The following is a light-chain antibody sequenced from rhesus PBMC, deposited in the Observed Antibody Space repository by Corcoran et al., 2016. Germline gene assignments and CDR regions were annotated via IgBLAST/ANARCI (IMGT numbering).Light chain of an antibody. V-gene: IGKV2-61*01. J-gene: IGKJ3*01. CDR3: MQHKALPFT. Sequence: DIVMTQTPLSLPVTPGEPASISCRSSQSLDTVRYTNLHWYLQKPGQSPQLLIYGGSNRASGVPDRFSGSGSVTDFNLKTSKVEAEDVGIYYCMQHKALPFTFGPGTKLDIK. CDR2: GGS. CDR1: QSLDTVRYTN.